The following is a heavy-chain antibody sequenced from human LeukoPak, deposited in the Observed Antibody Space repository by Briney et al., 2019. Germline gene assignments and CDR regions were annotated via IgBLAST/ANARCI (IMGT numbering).Heavy chain of an antibody. V-gene: IGHV4-59*01. J-gene: IGHJ3*02. CDR3: AREGDYDFWSGFHAFDI. Sequence: TPSETLSLTCTVSGGSISSYYWSWIRQPPGKGLEWIGYIYYSGSTNYNPSLKSRVTISVDTSKNQFSLKLSSVTAADTAVYYCAREGDYDFWSGFHAFDIWGQGTMVTVSS. CDR1: GGSISSYY. CDR2: IYYSGST. D-gene: IGHD3-3*01.